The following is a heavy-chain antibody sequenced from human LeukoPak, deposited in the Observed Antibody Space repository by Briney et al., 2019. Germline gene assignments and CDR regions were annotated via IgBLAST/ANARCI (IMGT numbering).Heavy chain of an antibody. CDR3: ARDDYGAPMDV. CDR1: GYTFPSYG. D-gene: IGHD4-17*01. CDR2: ISAYNGNT. V-gene: IGHV1-18*01. J-gene: IGHJ6*04. Sequence: GASVKVSCKASGYTFPSYGVRWVRQAPGQGVAWMGWISAYNGNTNYAQKLQGRVTMTTDTSTSTAYMELRSLRSDDTAVYYCARDDYGAPMDVWGKGTAVTVSS.